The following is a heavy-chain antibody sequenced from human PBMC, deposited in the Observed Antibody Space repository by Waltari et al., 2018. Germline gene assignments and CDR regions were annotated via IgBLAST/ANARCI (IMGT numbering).Heavy chain of an antibody. CDR2: IYHTGST. V-gene: IGHV4-38-2*02. CDR1: GHSVNNDFY. Sequence: QVTLPESGPGLVRSSETLSLSCTVSGHSVNNDFYWAGIRHSPGGGLEWIASIYHTGSTHYNSSLKSRVSISTDMSTKQFFLTLTHLTAADTAVYYCAEEGDFRAGLFESWGQGTLVSVSS. CDR3: AEEGDFRAGLFES. J-gene: IGHJ4*02. D-gene: IGHD3-16*01.